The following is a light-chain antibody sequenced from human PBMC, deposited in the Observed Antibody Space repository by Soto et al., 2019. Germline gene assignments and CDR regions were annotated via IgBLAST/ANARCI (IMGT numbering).Light chain of an antibody. V-gene: IGLV2-14*01. Sequence: QSALTQPASVSGSPGQSITISCTGTSSDIGDYYYVSWYQQHPGKAPKLIIYEVTNRPSGVSHRFSGSKSGNSASLTISGLQADDEADYFCTSYTVTDVLDVFGTGTKLTVL. CDR2: EVT. CDR1: SSDIGDYYY. J-gene: IGLJ1*01. CDR3: TSYTVTDVLDV.